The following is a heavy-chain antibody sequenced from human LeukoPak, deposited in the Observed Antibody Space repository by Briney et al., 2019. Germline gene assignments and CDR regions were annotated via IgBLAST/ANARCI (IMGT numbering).Heavy chain of an antibody. CDR3: ARGYRYYDSSGYFDTFDY. V-gene: IGHV1-2*02. J-gene: IGHJ4*02. CDR1: GYTFTGYY. CDR2: INPNSGGT. D-gene: IGHD3-22*01. Sequence: GASVKVSCKASGYTFTGYYMHWVRQAPGQGLEWMGWINPNSGGTNYAQKFQGRVTMTRDTSISTAYMELSRLRSDDTAVYYCARGYRYYDSSGYFDTFDYWGQGTLVTVSS.